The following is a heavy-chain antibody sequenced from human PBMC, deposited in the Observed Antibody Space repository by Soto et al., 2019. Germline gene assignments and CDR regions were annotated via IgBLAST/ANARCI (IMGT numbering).Heavy chain of an antibody. CDR1: GYSFTSYW. D-gene: IGHD6-19*01. Sequence: GESLKISCKGSGYSFTSYWISWVRQMPGKGLEWMGRIDPSDSYTNYSPSFQGHVTISADKSISTAYLQWSSLKASDTAMYYCPRAYSTGWNYYYYGMDVWGQGTTVTVSS. V-gene: IGHV5-10-1*01. J-gene: IGHJ6*02. CDR2: IDPSDSYT. CDR3: PRAYSTGWNYYYYGMDV.